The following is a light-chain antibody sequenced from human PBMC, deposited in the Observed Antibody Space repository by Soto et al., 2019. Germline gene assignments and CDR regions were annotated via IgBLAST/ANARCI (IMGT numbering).Light chain of an antibody. Sequence: EIMMTQSPATLSVSPGERATLSCRASQSVTSNLAWYQQKPGQAPRLLIYVASTRATGIPARFSGSGSGTEFTLTISSLQSEDFAVYYCQQYNNWPLTFGQGTKVDIK. CDR3: QQYNNWPLT. CDR1: QSVTSN. CDR2: VAS. J-gene: IGKJ1*01. V-gene: IGKV3-15*01.